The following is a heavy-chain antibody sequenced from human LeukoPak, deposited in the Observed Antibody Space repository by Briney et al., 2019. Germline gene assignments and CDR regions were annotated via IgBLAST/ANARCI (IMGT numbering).Heavy chain of an antibody. CDR3: AREGSGSSPSDAFDI. J-gene: IGHJ3*02. Sequence: SETLSLTCTVSGGSITSNCWSWIRQSPGKGLEWIGYMYYSGATNYNPSLKSRVAISVDTSQNQFSLKLTSVTAADTAVYYCAREGSGSSPSDAFDIWGQGTMVTVSS. V-gene: IGHV4-59*01. CDR1: GGSITSNC. D-gene: IGHD6-13*01. CDR2: MYYSGAT.